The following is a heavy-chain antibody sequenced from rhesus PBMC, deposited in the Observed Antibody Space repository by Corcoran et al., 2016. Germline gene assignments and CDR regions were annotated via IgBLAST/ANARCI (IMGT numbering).Heavy chain of an antibody. CDR2: HGGSSGST. V-gene: IGHV4-165*01. J-gene: IGHJ4*01. CDR1: GGSISGYW. Sequence: VQLQESGPGMVQPSETLSLTCAVSGGSISGYWWGWIRQPPGQGLEWIGYHGGSSGSTYYNPSLKSRVTISTDTSKNQFSLKLSSVTAADTAVYYCARENRIAAGRFDYWGQGVLVTVSS. D-gene: IGHD6-13*01. CDR3: ARENRIAAGRFDY.